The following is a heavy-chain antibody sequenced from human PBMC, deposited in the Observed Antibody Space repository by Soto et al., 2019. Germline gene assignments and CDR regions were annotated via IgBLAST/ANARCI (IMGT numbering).Heavy chain of an antibody. CDR2: INPNSGGT. D-gene: IGHD2-2*01. Sequence: ASVKVSCKASGYTFTGYYMHWMRQAPGQGLEWMGWINPNSGGTNYAQKFQGWVTMTRDTSISTAYMELSRLRSEDTAVYYCARDDSLTVVPAAIDGFRAFDIWGQGTMVTVSS. CDR3: ARDDSLTVVPAAIDGFRAFDI. CDR1: GYTFTGYY. V-gene: IGHV1-2*04. J-gene: IGHJ3*02.